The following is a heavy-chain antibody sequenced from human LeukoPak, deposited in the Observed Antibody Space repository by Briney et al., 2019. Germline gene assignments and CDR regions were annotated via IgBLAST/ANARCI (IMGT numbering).Heavy chain of an antibody. CDR1: GFTFSSYA. CDR2: ISGSGGST. V-gene: IGHV3-23*01. CDR3: ATDCSGGSCYSFDY. J-gene: IGHJ4*02. D-gene: IGHD2-15*01. Sequence: PGGSLRLSCAASGFTFSSYAMSWVRQAPGKGLEWVSAISGSGGSTYYADSVKGRFTISRDNSKNTLYLQVNSLRAEDTAVYYCATDCSGGSCYSFDYWGQGTLVTVSS.